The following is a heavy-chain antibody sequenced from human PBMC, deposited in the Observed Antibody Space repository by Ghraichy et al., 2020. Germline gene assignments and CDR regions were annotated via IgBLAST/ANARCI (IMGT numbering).Heavy chain of an antibody. D-gene: IGHD2-15*01. V-gene: IGHV3-23*01. Sequence: ETLSLTCAASGFTFSSCTMTWVRQAPGKGLEWVSSIGGSGGTTLYADSLKGRFTISRDNSKNTLFLQMNSLRAEDTAVYYCAKVPSGRKYYDIWGQGTMVTGSS. CDR2: IGGSGGTT. J-gene: IGHJ3*02. CDR3: AKVPSGRKYYDI. CDR1: GFTFSSCT.